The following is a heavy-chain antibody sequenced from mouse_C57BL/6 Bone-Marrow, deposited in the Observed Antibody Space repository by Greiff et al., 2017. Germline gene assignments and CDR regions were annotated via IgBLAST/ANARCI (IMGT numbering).Heavy chain of an antibody. Sequence: EVQLQQSGTVLARPGASVKMSCKTSGYTFTSYWMHWVKQRPGQGLEWIGAIDPGNSDTSYNQKFKGTAKLTAVTSASTAYMELSSLTNEDSAVSYCTRKFYYYGSSYGFAYWGQGTLVTVSA. V-gene: IGHV1-5*01. CDR3: TRKFYYYGSSYGFAY. CDR1: GYTFTSYW. CDR2: IDPGNSDT. D-gene: IGHD1-1*01. J-gene: IGHJ3*01.